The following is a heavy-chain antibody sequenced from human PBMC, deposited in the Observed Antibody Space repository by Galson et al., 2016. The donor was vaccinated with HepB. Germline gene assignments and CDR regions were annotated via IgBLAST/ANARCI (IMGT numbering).Heavy chain of an antibody. D-gene: IGHD1-1*01. V-gene: IGHV4-4*02. CDR3: ARFWNGKYFDF. CDR1: GGSISSTDW. J-gene: IGHJ4*02. CDR2: VYQNGNT. Sequence: TLSLTCAVSGGSISSTDWWSGVRQPPGKGLEWIGEVYQNGNTNYKPSLKSRVTISVDKSKNQFSLRLSSVTAADTALYYCARFWNGKYFDFWGQGSLVTVSS.